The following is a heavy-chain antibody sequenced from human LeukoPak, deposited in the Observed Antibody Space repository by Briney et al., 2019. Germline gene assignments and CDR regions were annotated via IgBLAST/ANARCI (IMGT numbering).Heavy chain of an antibody. CDR3: AKLAAAGLYYYYYMDV. D-gene: IGHD6-13*01. Sequence: GGSLRLSCAASGFTFSSYAMSWVRQAPGKGLEWVSAISGSGGSTYYADSVKGRFTISRDNSKNTLYLQMNSLRAEDTAVYYCAKLAAAGLYYYYYMDVWGKGTTVTVSS. V-gene: IGHV3-23*01. CDR1: GFTFSSYA. CDR2: ISGSGGST. J-gene: IGHJ6*03.